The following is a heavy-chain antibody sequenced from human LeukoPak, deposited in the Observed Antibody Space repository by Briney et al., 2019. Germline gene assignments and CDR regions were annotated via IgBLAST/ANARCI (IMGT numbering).Heavy chain of an antibody. CDR3: ARGVGATPTYYFDY. CDR1: GGSISSYY. CDR2: IYYSGST. J-gene: IGHJ4*02. D-gene: IGHD1-26*01. Sequence: SETLSLTCTVSGGSISSYYWSWIRQPPGKGLEWIGYIYYSGSTNYTPSLKSRVTISVDTSKNQFSLKLSSVTAEDTAVYYCARGVGATPTYYFDYWGQGTLVTVSS. V-gene: IGHV4-59*08.